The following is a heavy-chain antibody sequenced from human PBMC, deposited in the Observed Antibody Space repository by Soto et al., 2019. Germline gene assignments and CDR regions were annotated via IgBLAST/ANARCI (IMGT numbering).Heavy chain of an antibody. D-gene: IGHD2-21*02. CDR1: GGSFSGYY. Sequence: SETLSLTCAVYGGSFSGYYWTWIRQPPGTGLEWIGEINHSGSTNYNPSLKSRVTISVDTSKNTLYLQMNSLTAEDTAVYYCARDDAPTAPSIFDYWGQGALVTVSS. CDR2: INHSGST. J-gene: IGHJ4*02. CDR3: ARDDAPTAPSIFDY. V-gene: IGHV4-34*01.